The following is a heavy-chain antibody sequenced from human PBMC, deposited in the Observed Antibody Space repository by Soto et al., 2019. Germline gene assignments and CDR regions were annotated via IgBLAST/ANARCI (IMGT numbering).Heavy chain of an antibody. D-gene: IGHD3-16*01. CDR3: ARTWGGYYFDY. V-gene: IGHV1-3*04. J-gene: IGHJ4*02. CDR1: EYTFTSYA. CDR2: IHTATGET. Sequence: QVHLVQSGAEVKKPGDSVKVSCRASEYTFTSYAMYWVRQAPGHRLEYMGWIHTATGETRFSDTFQGRVTMTRDTAASTAYMELHGLSSEDTAVYYCARTWGGYYFDYWGQGTLVTVSS.